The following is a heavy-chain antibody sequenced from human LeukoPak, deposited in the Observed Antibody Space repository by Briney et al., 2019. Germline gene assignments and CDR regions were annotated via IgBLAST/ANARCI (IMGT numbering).Heavy chain of an antibody. CDR3: ARFSGSYSFVDY. D-gene: IGHD3-10*01. CDR1: GGSISSYY. J-gene: IGHJ4*02. Sequence: SETLSLTCTVSGGSISSYYWSWIRLPPGKGLEWIGYIYYSGSTKYNPSLKSRVTISIDTSKNQFSLKLSSVTAADTAVYYCARFSGSYSFVDYWGQGTLVTASS. CDR2: IYYSGST. V-gene: IGHV4-59*01.